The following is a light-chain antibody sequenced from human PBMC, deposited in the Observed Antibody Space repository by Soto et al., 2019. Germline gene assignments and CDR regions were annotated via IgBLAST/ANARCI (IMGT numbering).Light chain of an antibody. J-gene: IGKJ3*01. CDR2: DGS. V-gene: IGKV1-33*01. CDR1: QDIGKF. CDR3: QQYDNVVFT. Sequence: DVQMTQSPPSLSASVGDRITITCQASQDIGKFLNWYQQKPGKAPKILIYDGSNLETGVPGRFSGGGSGTHFTFTISSLQPEDIGTYYCQQYDNVVFTFGPETKVDLK.